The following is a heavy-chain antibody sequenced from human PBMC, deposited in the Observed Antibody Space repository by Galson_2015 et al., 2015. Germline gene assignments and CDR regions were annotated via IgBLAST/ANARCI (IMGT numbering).Heavy chain of an antibody. CDR1: GYSFTSYW. CDR3: ARHIPLECDQGDFIDS. D-gene: IGHD1-1*01. CDR2: NSPGGSDT. J-gene: IGHJ4*02. V-gene: IGHV5-51*01. Sequence: QSGAEVKKPGESLMISCKGSGYSFTSYWVGWGRQMLGKGLEGNAINSPGGSDTRYSPSFQGQVTFSTDKSISTAYLQWSILKASDTAMYYCARHIPLECDQGDFIDSWGQGTLVTVSS.